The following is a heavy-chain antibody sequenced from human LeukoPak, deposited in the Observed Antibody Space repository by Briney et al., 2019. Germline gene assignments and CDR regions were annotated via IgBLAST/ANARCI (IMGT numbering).Heavy chain of an antibody. Sequence: ASVKVSCKASGYTFTSYDINWVRQATGQGLEWMGWMNPNSGNTGYAQKFQGRVTMTSNTSISTGYMELSSLRSEDTAVYYCARETPSLGYCSSTSCYSAFDIWGQGTMVTVSS. CDR2: MNPNSGNT. CDR1: GYTFTSYD. J-gene: IGHJ3*02. D-gene: IGHD2-2*01. CDR3: ARETPSLGYCSSTSCYSAFDI. V-gene: IGHV1-8*01.